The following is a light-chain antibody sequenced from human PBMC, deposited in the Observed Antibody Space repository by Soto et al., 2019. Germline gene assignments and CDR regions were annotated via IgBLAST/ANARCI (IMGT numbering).Light chain of an antibody. CDR3: CSYATMTTVVV. CDR1: NSDVGNYNL. Sequence: QSALTQPASVSGSPGQSITISCTGTNSDVGNYNLVSWYQQHPGKAPKLMIYDDTKRPSGVSNRFSGSRSGNTASLTISGLQAEDEAHYYCCSYATMTTVVVFGGGTKLTVL. CDR2: DDT. V-gene: IGLV2-23*02. J-gene: IGLJ2*01.